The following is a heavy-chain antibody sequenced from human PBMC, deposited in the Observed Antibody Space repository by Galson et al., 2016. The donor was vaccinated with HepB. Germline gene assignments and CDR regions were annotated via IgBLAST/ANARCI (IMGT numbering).Heavy chain of an antibody. CDR1: GFTFTNYW. CDR3: ARDRAGSGSNRRFDY. J-gene: IGHJ4*02. V-gene: IGHV3-7*01. Sequence: SLRLSCAASGFTFTNYWMTWVRQAPGKGLEWVANIKEDGTGKCYADSVKGRFTISRDNARNSLYLQMNSLRAEDTGIYYCARDRAGSGSNRRFDYWGQGTLVTVSS. CDR2: IKEDGTGK. D-gene: IGHD1-26*01.